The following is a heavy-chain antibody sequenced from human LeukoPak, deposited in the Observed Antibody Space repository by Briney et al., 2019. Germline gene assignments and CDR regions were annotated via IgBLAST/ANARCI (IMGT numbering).Heavy chain of an antibody. CDR3: AIYDFWSGPYQAPIDY. CDR2: INPNSGGT. Sequence: ASVKVSCKASGYTLTGYYMHWVRQAPGQGREWMGWINPNSGGTNYTQKFQGRVTMTRDTSISTAYMELSRLRSDDTAVYYCAIYDFWSGPYQAPIDYWGQGTLVTVSS. V-gene: IGHV1-2*02. D-gene: IGHD3-3*01. CDR1: GYTLTGYY. J-gene: IGHJ4*02.